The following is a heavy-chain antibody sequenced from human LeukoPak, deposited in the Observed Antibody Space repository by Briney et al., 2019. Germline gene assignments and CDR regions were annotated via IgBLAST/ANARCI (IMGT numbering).Heavy chain of an antibody. CDR1: GFTFSSYS. Sequence: GGSLRLSCAASGFTFSSYSMNWVRQAPGKGLEWVSAISGSGGSTYYADSVKGRFTISRDNSKNTLYLQMNSLRAEDTAVYYCAKNQGDFWSGYFYWGQGTLVTVSS. CDR2: ISGSGGST. CDR3: AKNQGDFWSGYFY. D-gene: IGHD3-3*01. V-gene: IGHV3-23*01. J-gene: IGHJ4*02.